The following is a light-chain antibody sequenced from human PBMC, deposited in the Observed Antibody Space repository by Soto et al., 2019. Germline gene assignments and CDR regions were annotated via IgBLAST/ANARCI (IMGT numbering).Light chain of an antibody. Sequence: EIVLTQSPGTPSLSPGEKATLSCRASQSLSSSYLAWYQQKPGQAPRLLIYGASSRATGIPDTFSGSGSGTDFTLTISRLEPEDFAVYYCQQYGSSPPTFGQGTQVEIK. CDR3: QQYGSSPPT. CDR2: GAS. CDR1: QSLSSSY. V-gene: IGKV3-20*01. J-gene: IGKJ1*01.